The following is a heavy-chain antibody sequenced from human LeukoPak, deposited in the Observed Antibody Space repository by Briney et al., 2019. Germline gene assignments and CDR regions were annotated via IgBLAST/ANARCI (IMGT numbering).Heavy chain of an antibody. CDR2: MNPNSGNT. D-gene: IGHD6-13*01. CDR3: ARVSSSWYWALNY. CDR1: GYTFTSYD. V-gene: IGHV1-8*01. Sequence: ASVKVSCKASGYTFTSYDINCVRQATGQGLKWMGWMNPNSGNTGYAQKFQGRVTMTRNTSISTAYMELSSLRSEDTAVYYCARVSSSWYWALNYWGQGTLVTVSS. J-gene: IGHJ4*02.